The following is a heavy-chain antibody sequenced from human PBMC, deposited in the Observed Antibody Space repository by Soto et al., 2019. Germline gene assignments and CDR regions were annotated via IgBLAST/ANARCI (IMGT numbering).Heavy chain of an antibody. V-gene: IGHV3-23*01. D-gene: IGHD3-3*01. J-gene: IGHJ6*02. CDR1: GFTFSNYA. CDR3: AKTVRARLRFLEGSYGMDV. CDR2: ISGSGDST. Sequence: GGSLRLSCAASGFTFSNYAMTWVRQAPGKGLEWVSGISGSGDSTYYADSVKGRFTISRDNSKNTLYLQMNNLRAEDTAVYYCAKTVRARLRFLEGSYGMDVWGQGTTVTVSS.